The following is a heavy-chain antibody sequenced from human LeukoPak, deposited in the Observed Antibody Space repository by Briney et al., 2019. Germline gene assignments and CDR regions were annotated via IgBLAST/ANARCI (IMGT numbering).Heavy chain of an antibody. J-gene: IGHJ4*02. CDR2: ISETGRST. Sequence: GGSLRLSCAASGFIFSSYSMNWVRQAPGKGLEWVSTISETGRSTYYADSVKGQFTISRDNSKNTLYLQMNSLRAEDTAVYYCAKDRGYSYGISEYWGQGTLVTVSS. CDR1: GFIFSSYS. V-gene: IGHV3-23*01. D-gene: IGHD5-18*01. CDR3: AKDRGYSYGISEY.